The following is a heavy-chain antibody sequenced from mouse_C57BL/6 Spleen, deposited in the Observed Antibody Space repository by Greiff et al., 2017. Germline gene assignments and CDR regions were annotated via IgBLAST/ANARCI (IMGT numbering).Heavy chain of an antibody. V-gene: IGHV1-80*01. CDR1: GYAFSSYW. Sequence: VKLMESGAELVKPGASVKISCKASGYAFSSYWMNWVKQRPGKGLEWIGQIYPGDGDTNYNGKFKGKATLTADKSSSTAYMQLSSLTSEDSAVYFCARSEILLLDYWGQGTTLTVSS. J-gene: IGHJ2*01. CDR3: ARSEILLLDY. D-gene: IGHD1-1*01. CDR2: IYPGDGDT.